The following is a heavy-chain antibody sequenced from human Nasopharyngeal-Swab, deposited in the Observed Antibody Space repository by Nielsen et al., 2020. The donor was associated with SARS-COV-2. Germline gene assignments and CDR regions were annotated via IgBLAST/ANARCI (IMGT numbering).Heavy chain of an antibody. CDR2: ISSEGSKK. V-gene: IGHV3-30*18. Sequence: GESLKISCEASGFTFNNYGMHWVRQAPGKGLEWVAVISSEGSKKYYADFVKGRFTISRDSFKNTLYLQMDTLRPEDTAVYYCAKANQLFGFGQFRNDAFDIWGQGTMVTVSS. CDR1: GFTFNNYG. D-gene: IGHD3-10*01. J-gene: IGHJ3*02. CDR3: AKANQLFGFGQFRNDAFDI.